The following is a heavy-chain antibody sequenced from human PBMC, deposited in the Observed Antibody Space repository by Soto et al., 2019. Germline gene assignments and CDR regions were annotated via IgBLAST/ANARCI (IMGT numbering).Heavy chain of an antibody. V-gene: IGHV3-13*01. CDR1: GFTFSSFD. D-gene: IGHD3-10*01. Sequence: GGSLRLSCAASGFTFSSFDMHWVRQTTGKGLEWVSTIETAGDTYYAGSVKGRFTISRENAKNSLYLQMNSLRAEDTAVYYCARNRGDYYYGLDVWGQGTTVTVSS. J-gene: IGHJ6*02. CDR3: ARNRGDYYYGLDV. CDR2: IETAGDT.